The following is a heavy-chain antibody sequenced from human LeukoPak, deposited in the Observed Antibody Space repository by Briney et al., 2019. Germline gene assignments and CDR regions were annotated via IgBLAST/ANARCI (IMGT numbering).Heavy chain of an antibody. Sequence: PGGSLRLSCAASGFTFSTYAMHWVRQAPGKGLEWVAVIPYDGSNKYYADSVKGRFTISRENSKNRLYLQMNSLRAEDTAVYYCARAEGYGGELDSWGQGTLATVSS. D-gene: IGHD4-23*01. CDR2: IPYDGSNK. J-gene: IGHJ4*02. V-gene: IGHV3-30*04. CDR1: GFTFSTYA. CDR3: ARAEGYGGELDS.